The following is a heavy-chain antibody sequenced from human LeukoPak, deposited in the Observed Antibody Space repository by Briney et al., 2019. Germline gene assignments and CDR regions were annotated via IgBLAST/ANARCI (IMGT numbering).Heavy chain of an antibody. CDR2: ISYDGSNK. Sequence: PGGSLRLSCAASGFTFSSYGMHWVRQAPGKGLEWVAVISYDGSNKYYADSVKGRFTISRDNSKNTLYLQMNSPRAEDTAVYYCAKASPRVWTTVTTIDYWGQGTLVTVSS. CDR1: GFTFSSYG. J-gene: IGHJ4*02. V-gene: IGHV3-30*18. CDR3: AKASPRVWTTVTTIDY. D-gene: IGHD4-17*01.